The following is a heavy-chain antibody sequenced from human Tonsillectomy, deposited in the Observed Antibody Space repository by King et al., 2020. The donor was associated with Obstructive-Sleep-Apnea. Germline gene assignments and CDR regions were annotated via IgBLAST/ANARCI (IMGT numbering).Heavy chain of an antibody. CDR3: AKEALRRAISKPLDH. V-gene: IGHV3-43*01. J-gene: IGHJ4*02. CDR1: GFTFDDYT. Sequence: VQLVESGGVVVQPGGSLRLSCAASGFTFDDYTMHWVRQPPGKGLEWVSLITWNGGTTYYADSVKGRFTISRDNSKNSLYLQMNSLTTEDTALYYCAKEALRRAISKPLDHWGQGTLVTVSS. CDR2: ITWNGGTT.